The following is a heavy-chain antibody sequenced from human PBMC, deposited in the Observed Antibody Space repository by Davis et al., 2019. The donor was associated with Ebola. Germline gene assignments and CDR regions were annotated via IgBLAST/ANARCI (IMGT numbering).Heavy chain of an antibody. D-gene: IGHD2-2*01. CDR1: GLTFSDSY. J-gene: IGHJ4*02. Sequence: GESLKISCAASGLTFSDSYMGWLRQSPGKGLEWLSYISHSSSYTNYADSVKGRFTISRDSAKNSVYLQLNSLRVDDTAVYYCATHQTSAAWNYFDHWGQGTLVTVSS. V-gene: IGHV3-11*06. CDR2: ISHSSSYT. CDR3: ATHQTSAAWNYFDH.